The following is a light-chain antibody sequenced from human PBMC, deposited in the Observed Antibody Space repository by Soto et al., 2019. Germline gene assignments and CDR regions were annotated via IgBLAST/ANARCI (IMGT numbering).Light chain of an antibody. J-gene: IGKJ2*01. Sequence: DIQMTQSPSTLSASVGDRVTITCRASQSISSWLAWYQQRPGKAPKLLIYKASSLESGVPSRFSGSGSGTEFTLTISSLQPYDFANYNCQPYNNLYTFGQGTKVEIK. V-gene: IGKV1-5*03. CDR2: KAS. CDR1: QSISSW. CDR3: QPYNNLYT.